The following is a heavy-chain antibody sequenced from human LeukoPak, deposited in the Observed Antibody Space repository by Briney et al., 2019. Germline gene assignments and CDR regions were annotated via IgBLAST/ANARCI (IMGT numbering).Heavy chain of an antibody. CDR1: GYTFTGYY. V-gene: IGHV1-2*02. J-gene: IGHJ4*02. D-gene: IGHD4-11*01. Sequence: ASVKVSCKASGYTFTGYYMHWVRQAPGQGLEWMGWINPNSGGTNYAQKFQGKVTMTRDTSISTAYMELSRLRSDDTAVYYCARGYSIFSRYFFDYWSQGTLVTVSS. CDR2: INPNSGGT. CDR3: ARGYSIFSRYFFDY.